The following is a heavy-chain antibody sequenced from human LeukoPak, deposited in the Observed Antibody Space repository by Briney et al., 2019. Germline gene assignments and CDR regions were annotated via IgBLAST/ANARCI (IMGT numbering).Heavy chain of an antibody. J-gene: IGHJ3*02. Sequence: GGSLRLSCAAPSLVVPSKDTTWIGHAPGKGLDWVSVSYSGGSTYYADSVKGRFTISRHNSKTTLYLPMNSPRAAVTTVPYCARHEASSSWSHSFDIWGQGTMVTVSS. D-gene: IGHD6-13*01. CDR3: ARHEASSSWSHSFDI. CDR1: SLVVPSKD. CDR2: SYSGGST. V-gene: IGHV3-53*01.